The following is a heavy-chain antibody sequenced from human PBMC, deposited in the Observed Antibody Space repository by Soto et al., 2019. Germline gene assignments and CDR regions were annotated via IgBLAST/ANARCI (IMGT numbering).Heavy chain of an antibody. CDR1: GDTFSNYA. D-gene: IGHD3-10*01. V-gene: IGHV1-69*01. J-gene: IGHJ3*02. CDR3: ARKAESYGFDI. Sequence: QVQLVQSGAEVKKPGSSVRVSCKASGDTFSNYAINWVRQAPGQGLEWMGGFIPMFDAANYAQNFRGSVTITADESTSTAYMELGGLSSEDTAMYYCARKAESYGFDIWGQGTLVTVSS. CDR2: FIPMFDAA.